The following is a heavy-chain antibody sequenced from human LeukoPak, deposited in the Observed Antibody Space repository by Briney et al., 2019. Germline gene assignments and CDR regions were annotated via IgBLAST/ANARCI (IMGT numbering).Heavy chain of an antibody. D-gene: IGHD3-10*01. J-gene: IGHJ6*03. CDR1: GGPFSGYY. V-gene: IGHV4-31*11. Sequence: SETLSLTCAVYGGPFSGYYWSWIRQHPGKGLEWIGYIYYSGSTYYNPSLKSRVTISVDTSKNQFSLKLSSVTAADTAVYYCARERSWFGELQYYYYYMDVWGKGTTVTVSS. CDR2: IYYSGST. CDR3: ARERSWFGELQYYYYYMDV.